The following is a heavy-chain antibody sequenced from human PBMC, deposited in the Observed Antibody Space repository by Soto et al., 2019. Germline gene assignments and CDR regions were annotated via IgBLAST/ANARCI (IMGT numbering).Heavy chain of an antibody. Sequence: EVQLVESGGGLVQPGGSLRLSCATSGFILSDCAMNWVRQAPGNGLEWVSYISSSSSVIDYAASVKGRFTVSRDNARNSLYLQKNSLRAEDTAVYYCARDLSWGSNWYYYMDVWGKGTTVTVSS. D-gene: IGHD7-27*01. CDR2: ISSSSSVI. V-gene: IGHV3-48*01. CDR1: GFILSDCA. CDR3: ARDLSWGSNWYYYMDV. J-gene: IGHJ6*03.